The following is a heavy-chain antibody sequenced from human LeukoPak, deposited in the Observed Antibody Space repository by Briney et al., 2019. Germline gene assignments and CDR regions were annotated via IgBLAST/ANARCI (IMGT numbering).Heavy chain of an antibody. CDR2: INSGGGT. Sequence: GGSLRLSCAASRLTVSTNYMSWVRQAPGKGLDRVSAINSGGGTYYADAVQGRFTISRDNSKNTLYLQMNTLRAEDTAVYYCASMPTAFPGPFDYWGQGTLVTVSS. CDR3: ASMPTAFPGPFDY. J-gene: IGHJ4*02. V-gene: IGHV3-66*01. D-gene: IGHD2-2*01. CDR1: RLTVSTNY.